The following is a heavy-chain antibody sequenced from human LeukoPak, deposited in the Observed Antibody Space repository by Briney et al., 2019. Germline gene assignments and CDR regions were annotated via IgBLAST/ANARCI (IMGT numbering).Heavy chain of an antibody. V-gene: IGHV3-21*01. D-gene: IGHD1-1*01. CDR3: ARDGRGDFDY. CDR1: GFTFSSYS. J-gene: IGHJ4*02. Sequence: GGSLRLSCAASGFTFSSYSMNWVRQAPGKRLEWVSSISSSSSYIYYADSVKGRFTISRDNAKNSLYLQMNSLRAEDTAVYYCARDGRGDFDYWGQGTLVTVSS. CDR2: ISSSSSYI.